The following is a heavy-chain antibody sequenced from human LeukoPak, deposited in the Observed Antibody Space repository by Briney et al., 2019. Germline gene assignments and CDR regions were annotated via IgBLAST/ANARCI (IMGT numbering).Heavy chain of an antibody. V-gene: IGHV1-69*05. CDR2: IIPIFGTA. CDR1: GGTFSSYA. CDR3: ASSQLAGHYYYYYMDV. J-gene: IGHJ6*03. D-gene: IGHD6-6*01. Sequence: ASVKVSCKASGGTFSSYAISWVRQAPGQGLEWMGGIIPIFGTANYAQKFQGRVTITTDESTSTAYMELSSLRSEDTAVYYCASSQLAGHYYYYYMDVWGKGTTVTVSS.